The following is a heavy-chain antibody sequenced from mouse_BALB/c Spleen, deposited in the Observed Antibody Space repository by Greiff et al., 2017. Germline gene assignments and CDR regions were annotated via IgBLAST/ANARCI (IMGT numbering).Heavy chain of an antibody. V-gene: IGHV7-3*02. CDR3: ARDTFMDY. CDR2: IRNKANGYTT. CDR1: GFTFTDYY. Sequence: EVQLVESGGGLVQPGGSLRLSCATSGFTFTDYYMSWVRQPPGKALEWLGFIRNKANGYTTEYSASVKGRFTISRDNSQSILYLQMNTLRAEDSATYYCARDTFMDYWGQGTSVTVSS. J-gene: IGHJ4*01.